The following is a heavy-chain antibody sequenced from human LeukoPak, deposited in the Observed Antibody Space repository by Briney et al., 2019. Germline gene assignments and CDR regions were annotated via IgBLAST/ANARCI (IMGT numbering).Heavy chain of an antibody. V-gene: IGHV4-39*01. Sequence: PSETLSLTCTVSGGSISSSSYYWGAIRQPPGKGLEWIGSIYYSGSTYYNPSLKSRVTISVDTSKNQVSLKLSSVTAADTAVYYCARHLGVRGGGGNNWFDPWGQGTLVTVSS. CDR2: IYYSGST. CDR3: ARHLGVRGGGGNNWFDP. D-gene: IGHD3-10*01. CDR1: GGSISSSSYY. J-gene: IGHJ5*02.